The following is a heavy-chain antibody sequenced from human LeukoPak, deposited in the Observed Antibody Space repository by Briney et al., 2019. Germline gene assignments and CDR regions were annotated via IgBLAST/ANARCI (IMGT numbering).Heavy chain of an antibody. D-gene: IGHD2-21*02. V-gene: IGHV3-73*01. J-gene: IGHJ4*02. CDR1: GFTFSGSA. CDR3: VVTAIPFDY. CDR2: IRSKANSYAT. Sequence: GGCLRLSCAASGFTFSGSAMHWVRQASGKGLEWVGRIRSKANSYATAYAASVKGRFTISRDDSKNTAYLQMNSLKTEDTAVYYCVVTAIPFDYWGQGTLVTVSS.